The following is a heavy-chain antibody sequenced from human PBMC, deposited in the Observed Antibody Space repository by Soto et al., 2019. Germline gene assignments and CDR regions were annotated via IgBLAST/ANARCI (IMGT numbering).Heavy chain of an antibody. CDR1: GYTFTSYD. V-gene: IGHV1-8*01. Sequence: ASVKVSCKASGYTFTSYDINWVRQATGQGLEWMGWMNPNSGNTGYAQKFQGRVTMTRNTSISTAYMELSSLRSEDTAVYYCARARTARPGAPTYVPGGYWGQGTLVTVSS. CDR3: ARARTARPGAPTYVPGGY. CDR2: MNPNSGNT. J-gene: IGHJ4*02. D-gene: IGHD6-6*01.